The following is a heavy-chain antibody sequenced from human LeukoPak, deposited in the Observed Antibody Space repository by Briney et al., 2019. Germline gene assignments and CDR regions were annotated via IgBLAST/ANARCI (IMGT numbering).Heavy chain of an antibody. CDR3: GRGHWGLDY. Sequence: PGGSLRLSCAASGFTFSDSYMTWIRQAPGKGLEWVSFISNIGDSIYYADSVKDRFTTSRDNAKSSLYLQMDSLRVEDTAIYYCGRGHWGLDYWGQGALVTVSS. V-gene: IGHV3-11*04. CDR1: GFTFSDSY. CDR2: ISNIGDSI. D-gene: IGHD7-27*01. J-gene: IGHJ4*02.